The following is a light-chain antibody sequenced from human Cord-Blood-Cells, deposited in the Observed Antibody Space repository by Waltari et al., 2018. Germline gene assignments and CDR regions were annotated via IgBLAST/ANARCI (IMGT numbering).Light chain of an antibody. Sequence: QSVLTPPPSASGTPGQRVTISCSGSSSNIGSNTVNWYQQPPGTAPKLLIYSNNQRPSGVPDRVSGSKSGTSASLAISGLQSEDEADYYCAAWDDSLNGWVFGGGTKLTVL. CDR2: SNN. V-gene: IGLV1-44*01. J-gene: IGLJ3*02. CDR3: AAWDDSLNGWV. CDR1: SSNIGSNT.